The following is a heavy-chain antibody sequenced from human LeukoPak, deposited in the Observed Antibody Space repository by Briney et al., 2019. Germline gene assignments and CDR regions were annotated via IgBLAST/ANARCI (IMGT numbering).Heavy chain of an antibody. CDR2: IKANGATT. D-gene: IGHD2-21*02. CDR3: AVGSDCSS. V-gene: IGHV3-23*01. Sequence: GGSLRLSCTASGLTFPNYAMSWVRQAPGKGLEWVSSIKANGATTYYADSVKGRFTLSRDNSKNTLFLQLSSLRAEDTAVYYCAVGSDCSSWGQGTPVAVSS. J-gene: IGHJ5*02. CDR1: GLTFPNYA.